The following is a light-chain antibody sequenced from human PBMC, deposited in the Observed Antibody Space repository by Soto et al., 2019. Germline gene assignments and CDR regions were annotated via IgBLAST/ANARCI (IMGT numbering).Light chain of an antibody. Sequence: EIVLTQSPGTLSLSPGERATLSCRASQSLSSSYLAWYQQKPGQAPRLLIYGASSRATGVPDRFSGSGSGTYFTLTISRLEPEDFAIYYCQQYHISRTFGQGTKVDIK. CDR1: QSLSSSY. CDR3: QQYHISRT. V-gene: IGKV3-20*01. J-gene: IGKJ1*01. CDR2: GAS.